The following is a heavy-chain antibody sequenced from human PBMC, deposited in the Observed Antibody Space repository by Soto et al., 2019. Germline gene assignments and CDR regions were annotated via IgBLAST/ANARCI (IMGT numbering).Heavy chain of an antibody. CDR3: AREDSIIIPAVSDF. D-gene: IGHD2-2*01. CDR1: GFAFNNYG. CDR2: ISKSDYT. Sequence: GGSLRLSCTVSGFAFNNYGINWVRQAPGKGLEWVSSISKSDYTYYSDSVKGRFAISRDNAKSSVSLQMNTLRVEDTAVYYCAREDSIIIPAVSDFWGQGTLVTVPQ. V-gene: IGHV3-21*01. J-gene: IGHJ4*02.